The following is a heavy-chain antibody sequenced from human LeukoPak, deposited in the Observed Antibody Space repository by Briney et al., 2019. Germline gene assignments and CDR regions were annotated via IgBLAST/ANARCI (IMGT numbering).Heavy chain of an antibody. CDR2: IYYSGST. J-gene: IGHJ1*01. Sequence: TSETLSLTCTVSGGSISSSSYYWGWISKPPGKWLEWIGSIYYSGSTYYHPPLTSRVTISVDTSKNQSSLKLSTVTAADTAVYYCARHGITMIVVASPEYFQHWGQGTLVTVSS. D-gene: IGHD3-22*01. CDR1: GGSISSSSYY. V-gene: IGHV4-39*01. CDR3: ARHGITMIVVASPEYFQH.